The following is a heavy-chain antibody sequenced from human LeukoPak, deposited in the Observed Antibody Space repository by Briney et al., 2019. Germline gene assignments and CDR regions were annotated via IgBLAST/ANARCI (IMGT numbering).Heavy chain of an antibody. Sequence: SETLSLTCAVYGGSFSGYCWSWIRQPPGKGLEWIGYIYYSGDSNYNPSLKSRVTMSLDTSKNQLSLRLSSVTAADTAVYYCARHPFATPFDYWGRGTLVTVSS. J-gene: IGHJ4*02. CDR1: GGSFSGYC. V-gene: IGHV4-59*08. D-gene: IGHD2-15*01. CDR3: ARHPFATPFDY. CDR2: IYYSGDS.